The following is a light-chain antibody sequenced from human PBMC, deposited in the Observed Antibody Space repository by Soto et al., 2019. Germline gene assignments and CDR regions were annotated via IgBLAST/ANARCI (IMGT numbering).Light chain of an antibody. CDR1: QSVRTY. CDR2: GVS. J-gene: IGKJ1*01. CDR3: QQSYSTPWT. Sequence: DIQMTQSPSSLSASVGDRVTITCRASQSVRTYLNWYQQKPGKAPNLLIYGVSTLHSGVPSRFSGSGSGTDFTLTISSLQPEDFASYYCQQSYSTPWTFVPGTKVEIK. V-gene: IGKV1-39*01.